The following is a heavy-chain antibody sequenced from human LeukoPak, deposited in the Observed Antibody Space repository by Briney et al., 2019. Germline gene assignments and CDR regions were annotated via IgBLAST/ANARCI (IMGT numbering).Heavy chain of an antibody. J-gene: IGHJ4*02. CDR1: GFTFSSYW. CDR2: IKPDGSEK. V-gene: IGHV3-7*03. CDR3: AKGSLETYDFWSGYSLGYFDY. D-gene: IGHD3-3*01. Sequence: GGSLRLSRAASGFTFSSYWMSWVRQAPGKGLEWVANIKPDGSEKYYVDSVKGRFTISRDNSKNTLYLQMNSLRAEDTAVYYCAKGSLETYDFWSGYSLGYFDYWGQGTLVTASS.